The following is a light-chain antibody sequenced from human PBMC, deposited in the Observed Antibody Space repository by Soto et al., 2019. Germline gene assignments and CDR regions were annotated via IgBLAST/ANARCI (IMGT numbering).Light chain of an antibody. Sequence: AIQLTQSPSSLSASVGDRVTITCRASQGISSYLAWYQQKPGKAPKFLIYDASSLESGVPSRFSGSGSGTEFTLTISSLQPDDFATYYCQQYHSYPLTFGGGTKVEIK. CDR1: QGISSY. CDR2: DAS. CDR3: QQYHSYPLT. J-gene: IGKJ4*01. V-gene: IGKV1-13*02.